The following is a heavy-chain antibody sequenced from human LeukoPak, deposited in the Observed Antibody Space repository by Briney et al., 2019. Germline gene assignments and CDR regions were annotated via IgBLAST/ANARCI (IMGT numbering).Heavy chain of an antibody. CDR3: ARSTPLWDYGGSGRVYYYYGMDV. CDR2: IFYSGST. V-gene: IGHV4-31*02. D-gene: IGHD4-23*01. J-gene: IGHJ6*02. CDR1: GGSISSGGYY. Sequence: SETLSLTCTVSGGSISSGGYYWSWIRQHPGKGLEWIGYIFYSGSTYYNPSLKSRVTISVDTSKNQFSLKLSSVTAADTAVYYCARSTPLWDYGGSGRVYYYYGMDVWGQGTTVTVSS.